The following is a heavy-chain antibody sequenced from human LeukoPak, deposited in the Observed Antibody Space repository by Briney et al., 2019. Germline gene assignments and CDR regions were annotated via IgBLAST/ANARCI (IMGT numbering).Heavy chain of an antibody. V-gene: IGHV3-7*01. CDR3: ARDLGFSTFDN. CDR2: MNRDGSEI. D-gene: IGHD2/OR15-2a*01. CDR1: GFTFSFYW. J-gene: IGHJ4*02. Sequence: QPGGSLRLSCAASGFTFSFYWMSWVRQALGKGLEWVAIMNRDGSEINYVDSVRGRFTISRDNAKNSLYLQMNSLRAEDTAVYFCARDLGFSTFDNWGQGTLVTVSS.